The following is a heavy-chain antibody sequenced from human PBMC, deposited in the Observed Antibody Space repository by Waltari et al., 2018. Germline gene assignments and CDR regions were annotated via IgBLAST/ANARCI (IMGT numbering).Heavy chain of an antibody. V-gene: IGHV4-61*02. D-gene: IGHD3-10*01. J-gene: IGHJ4*02. CDR3: ARDRGPDVNEAMGLDY. CDR1: GDSISRGSYY. CDR2: SYKSGST. Sequence: QVQLQESGPGLVKPSQTLSVTGTVSGDSISRGSYYWTWIRQPAGKGLEWIGHSYKSGSTNYNPSLKTRLSISMNKSNNQLSLTLKSVTAADTAVYYCARDRGPDVNEAMGLDYWGQGTRVTVSS.